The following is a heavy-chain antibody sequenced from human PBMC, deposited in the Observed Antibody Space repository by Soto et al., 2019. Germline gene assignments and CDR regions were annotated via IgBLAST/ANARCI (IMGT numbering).Heavy chain of an antibody. J-gene: IGHJ5*02. CDR2: ISGSGGST. Sequence: PGGSLRLSCAASGFPFRSYAMSWVRQAPGKGLEWVSAISGSGGSTYYADSVKGRFTISRDNSKNTLYPQMNSLRAEDTAVYYCAKDKYCGGDCYYFSYNWFDPWGQGTQVTVSS. D-gene: IGHD2-21*01. V-gene: IGHV3-23*01. CDR1: GFPFRSYA. CDR3: AKDKYCGGDCYYFSYNWFDP.